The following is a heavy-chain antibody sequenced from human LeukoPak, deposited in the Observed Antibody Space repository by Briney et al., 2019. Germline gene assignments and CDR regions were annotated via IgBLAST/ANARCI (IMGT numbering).Heavy chain of an antibody. J-gene: IGHJ5*02. D-gene: IGHD2-21*02. CDR2: INYSGST. CDR1: GGSISSTSYY. Sequence: PSETLSLTCTVSGGSISSTSYYWGWIRQPPSKGLEWIGTINYSGSTYYNPSLKSRVTISVDTSKNQISLKLNSVTAADTAMYYCARHGDLLSPFQTWGQGTLVTVSS. V-gene: IGHV4-39*01. CDR3: ARHGDLLSPFQT.